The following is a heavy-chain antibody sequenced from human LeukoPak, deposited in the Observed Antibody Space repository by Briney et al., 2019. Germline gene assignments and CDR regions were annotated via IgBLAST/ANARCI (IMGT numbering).Heavy chain of an antibody. J-gene: IGHJ4*02. Sequence: GWSLRLSCAASGFTFDDYAMSWVRQAPGKGLEWVSGVNWNGDSIGYADSVKGRFTVFRDNAKNSLYLQMNSLRAEDTAFYYCARDLRNVVVVAASLDYWGQGALVTVSS. CDR2: VNWNGDSI. V-gene: IGHV3-20*04. CDR1: GFTFDDYA. CDR3: ARDLRNVVVVAASLDY. D-gene: IGHD2-15*01.